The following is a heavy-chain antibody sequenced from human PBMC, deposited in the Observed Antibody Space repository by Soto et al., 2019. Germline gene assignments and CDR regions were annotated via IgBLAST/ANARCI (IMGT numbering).Heavy chain of an antibody. D-gene: IGHD6-19*01. CDR2: IKVDGSEK. CDR3: AGVAV. Sequence: EVQQMESGGGLVQPGGSLRLSCAASGFTFSNYWRSWVRQAPGKGLEWVANIKVDGSEKYYVDSVKGRFTISRDNAKNSLYLKINSLRAEDKAVYYCAGVAVRGQGTLVTVSS. J-gene: IGHJ4*02. V-gene: IGHV3-7*05. CDR1: GFTFSNYW.